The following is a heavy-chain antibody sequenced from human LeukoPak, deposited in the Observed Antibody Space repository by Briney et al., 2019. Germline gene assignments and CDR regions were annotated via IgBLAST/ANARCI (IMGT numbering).Heavy chain of an antibody. J-gene: IGHJ4*02. CDR1: GFTLSTYA. CDR3: ARSAVGTSCCTAVDY. D-gene: IGHD1-26*01. Sequence: QPGGSLRLSCAASGFTLSTYAMTWVRQAPGKGLEWVSGISTGGDRTYYADSVKGRFTISRDNSKNTLYLQMNSLRAEDTAEYYCARSAVGTSCCTAVDYWGQGTLVTVSS. V-gene: IGHV3-23*01. CDR2: ISTGGDRT.